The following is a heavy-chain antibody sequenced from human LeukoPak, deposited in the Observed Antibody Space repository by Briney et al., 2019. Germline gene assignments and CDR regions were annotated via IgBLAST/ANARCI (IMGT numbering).Heavy chain of an antibody. V-gene: IGHV4-34*01. CDR1: GGSISGYY. Sequence: PSETLSLTCAVYGGSISGYYWSWIRQPPGKELEWVGEIHYTGGTSYNPSLKSRATISIDTSRNQLSLKLSSVTAADTAVYYCARGNILSGYCFDFWGQGALVTVSS. CDR2: IHYTGGT. J-gene: IGHJ4*02. D-gene: IGHD3-9*01. CDR3: ARGNILSGYCFDF.